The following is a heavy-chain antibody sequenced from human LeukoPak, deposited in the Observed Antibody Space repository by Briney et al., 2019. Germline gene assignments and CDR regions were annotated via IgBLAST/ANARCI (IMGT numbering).Heavy chain of an antibody. CDR2: IYYSGYT. CDR1: GYSISSGYY. J-gene: IGHJ6*03. D-gene: IGHD3-10*01. Sequence: SETLSLTCTVSGYSISSGYYWSWIRQPPGKGLEWIGYIYYSGYTNYNPSLKSRVTISVDTSKNQFSLKLSSVTAADTAVYYCARTTMVRGTYYMDVWGKGTTVTISS. V-gene: IGHV4-61*01. CDR3: ARTTMVRGTYYMDV.